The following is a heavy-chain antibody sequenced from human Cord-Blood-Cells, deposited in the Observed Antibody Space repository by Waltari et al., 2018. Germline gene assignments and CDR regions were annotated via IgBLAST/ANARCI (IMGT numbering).Heavy chain of an antibody. CDR3: ARDPGGAYSNWFVP. J-gene: IGHJ5*02. D-gene: IGHD2-21*01. V-gene: IGHV1-69*06. CDR1: GGTLSSYA. CDR2: IIPIFGTA. Sequence: QVQLVQSGAEVKKPGSSVKVSCKASGGTLSSYAISGVGQAPGQGLEWMGGIIPIFGTASCAEKVQGSVTITSDKSTSTAYMELSSLRSEDTAVYYCARDPGGAYSNWFVPWGQGTLVTVSS.